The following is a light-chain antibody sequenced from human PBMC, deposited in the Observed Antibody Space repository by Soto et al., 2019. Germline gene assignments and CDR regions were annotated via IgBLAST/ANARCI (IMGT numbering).Light chain of an antibody. CDR2: AAS. J-gene: IGKJ2*01. CDR1: QNIASF. CDR3: QQSYNMPVT. V-gene: IGKV1-39*01. Sequence: DVQMTQSPSSLSASVGDRVTITCRASQNIASFLNWYQQRPGTAPKLLIYAASNLESGVPSRFSGRGSATDFTLSISSLQPEDFATYFCQQSYNMPVTFGQGTKVE.